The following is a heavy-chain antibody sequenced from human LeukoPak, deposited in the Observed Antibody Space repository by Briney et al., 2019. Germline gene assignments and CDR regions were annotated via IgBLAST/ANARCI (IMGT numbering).Heavy chain of an antibody. CDR1: GGTFSSYA. CDR2: IITIFGTA. D-gene: IGHD3-22*01. J-gene: IGHJ5*02. V-gene: IGHV1-69*05. CDR3: ASGPSYFYDSSGNNWFDP. Sequence: SVKVSCKASGGTFSSYAISCVRQAPGQGLEWMGGIITIFGTANSTQTFQGRVTITTDESTGTAYMELSSLRSEDTAVYDCASGPSYFYDSSGNNWFDPWGQGTLVTVSS.